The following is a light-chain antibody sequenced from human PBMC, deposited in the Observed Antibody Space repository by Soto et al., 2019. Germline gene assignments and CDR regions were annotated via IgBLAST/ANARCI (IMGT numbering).Light chain of an antibody. Sequence: VLTQSPGTLSLSPGEGATLSCRASQSISSYLAWYQQKPGQAPRLLIYEASNRATGIPARFSGSGSGTDFTLTITRLEPEDSAVYFCQQYTGPPTTFGQGTRLEIK. V-gene: IGKV3-11*01. CDR1: QSISSY. CDR2: EAS. CDR3: QQYTGPPTT. J-gene: IGKJ5*01.